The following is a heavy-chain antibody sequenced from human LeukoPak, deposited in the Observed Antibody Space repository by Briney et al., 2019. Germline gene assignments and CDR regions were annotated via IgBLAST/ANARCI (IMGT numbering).Heavy chain of an antibody. CDR1: GFTFTTYA. V-gene: IGHV3-23*01. J-gene: IGHJ6*02. CDR2: ISGSGGGT. D-gene: IGHD3-10*01. Sequence: PGGSLRLSCAASGFTFTTYAMSWVRQAPGKGLEWVSTISGSGGGTYYADSVKGRFTISRDNSKNTLYLQMNSLRAEDTAVYYCAKERITMVRGGGMDVWGQGTTVTVSS. CDR3: AKERITMVRGGGMDV.